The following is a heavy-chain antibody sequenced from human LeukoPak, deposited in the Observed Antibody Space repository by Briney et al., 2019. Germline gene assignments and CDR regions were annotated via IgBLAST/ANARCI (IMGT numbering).Heavy chain of an antibody. V-gene: IGHV3-23*01. CDR3: GKTTAGYSSGQKPAWPVDY. CDR1: GFTFGSFA. D-gene: IGHD5-18*01. CDR2: IFGSGGSP. J-gene: IGHJ4*02. Sequence: GGSLRLSCEASGFTFGSFAMYWVRQAPGKGLEWIAGIFGSGGSPHYADSMKGRFTISRDNSKNTVYLQINSLRAEDTAVYYCGKTTAGYSSGQKPAWPVDYWGQGTLVTVSS.